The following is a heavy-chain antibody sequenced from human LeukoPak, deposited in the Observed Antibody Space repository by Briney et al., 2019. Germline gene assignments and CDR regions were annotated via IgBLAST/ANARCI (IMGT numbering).Heavy chain of an antibody. CDR1: DGSISSYT. CDR2: IYSSGTT. V-gene: IGHV4-4*07. CDR3: ARNYPEWSHLRYFHYYYMDV. D-gene: IGHD3-3*01. Sequence: PSETLSPTCIVPDGSISSYTWTWIRQPAGKGLEWIGRIYSSGTTIYNPSLKSRVTMSVDTSKNQFSLNLSSVTAADTAIYYCARNYPEWSHLRYFHYYYMDVWSKGTTVTVS. J-gene: IGHJ6*03.